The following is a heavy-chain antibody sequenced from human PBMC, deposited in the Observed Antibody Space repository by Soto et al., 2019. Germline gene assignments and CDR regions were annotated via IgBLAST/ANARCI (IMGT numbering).Heavy chain of an antibody. CDR3: ARDLWGYCGTDCYPLDV. Sequence: SQPIPVPCTVSDGSIRDFYWSCILKNTGKGLEWIGYMYNTGSTVYNPSFKSRVTISVDTSKNQFSLKLNSVTAADTAVYYCARDLWGYCGTDCYPLDVWGQGTTVTVSS. CDR1: DGSIRDFY. CDR2: MYNTGST. D-gene: IGHD2-21*02. J-gene: IGHJ6*02. V-gene: IGHV4-59*01.